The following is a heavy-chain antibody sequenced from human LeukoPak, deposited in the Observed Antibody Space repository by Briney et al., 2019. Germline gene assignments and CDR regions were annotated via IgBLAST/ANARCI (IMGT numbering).Heavy chain of an antibody. Sequence: SETLSLTCTVSGGSIRTYYWSWIRQPPGKGLEWIGYIYSSGSTNYNPSLKSQVTISVDTSKNQFSLKLSSVTAADTALYYCARGGPRGYSYGQFDPWGQGTLVTVSS. CDR1: GGSIRTYY. CDR2: IYSSGST. J-gene: IGHJ5*02. D-gene: IGHD5-18*01. V-gene: IGHV4-59*01. CDR3: ARGGPRGYSYGQFDP.